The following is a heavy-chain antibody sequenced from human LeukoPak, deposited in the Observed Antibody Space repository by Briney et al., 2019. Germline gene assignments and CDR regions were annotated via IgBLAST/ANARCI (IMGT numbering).Heavy chain of an antibody. V-gene: IGHV4-34*01. CDR1: GGSFSGYY. Sequence: ASETLSLTCAVYGGSFSGYYWSWIRQPPGKGLEWIGEINHSGSTNYNPSLKSRVTISVDTSKNQFSLKLSSVTAADTAVYYCARNPPLISYDSSGFDYWGQGTLVTVSS. CDR2: INHSGST. CDR3: ARNPPLISYDSSGFDY. J-gene: IGHJ4*02. D-gene: IGHD3-22*01.